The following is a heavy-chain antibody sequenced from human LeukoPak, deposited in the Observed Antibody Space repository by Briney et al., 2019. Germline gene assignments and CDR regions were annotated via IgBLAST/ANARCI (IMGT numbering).Heavy chain of an antibody. CDR3: ARESPNSSSWYYYYYMDV. CDR1: GFTFDDYA. CDR2: ISWDGGST. D-gene: IGHD6-13*01. V-gene: IGHV3-43D*03. J-gene: IGHJ6*03. Sequence: GGSLRLSCAASGFTFDDYAMHWVRQAPGKGLEWVSLISWDGGSTYYADSVKGRFTISRDNSKNSLYLQMNSLRAEDTAVYYCARESPNSSSWYYYYYMDVWGKGTTVTVSS.